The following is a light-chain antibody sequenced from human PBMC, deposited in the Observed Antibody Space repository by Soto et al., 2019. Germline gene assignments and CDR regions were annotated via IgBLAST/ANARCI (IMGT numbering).Light chain of an antibody. CDR2: DTS. V-gene: IGLV7-46*01. CDR3: LLPYSDAWV. J-gene: IGLJ3*02. Sequence: QAVVTQETSMSVSPGGTVTLTCGSSTGTVTSGHYPYWFQQKPGQAPRTLIYDTSNKQSWTPARVSGSLLGGKAALTLSAAQPEDEADYYCLLPYSDAWVFGGGTKLTVL. CDR1: TGTVTSGHY.